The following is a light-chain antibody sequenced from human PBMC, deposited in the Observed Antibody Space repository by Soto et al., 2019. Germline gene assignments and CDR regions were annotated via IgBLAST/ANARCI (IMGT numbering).Light chain of an antibody. CDR1: SSDVGGYNY. J-gene: IGLJ1*01. V-gene: IGLV2-8*01. Sequence: QSALTQPPSASGSPGQSVTISCTGTSSDVGGYNYVSWYQQHPGKVPKLMIYEVNKRPIGIPPRFSGSKSGNTASLTISGLQAEDEADYYCCSHTTNYTYVFGTGTKVTVL. CDR3: CSHTTNYTYV. CDR2: EVN.